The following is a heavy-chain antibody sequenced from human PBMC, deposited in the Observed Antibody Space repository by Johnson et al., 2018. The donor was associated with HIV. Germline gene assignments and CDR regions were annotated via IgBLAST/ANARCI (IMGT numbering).Heavy chain of an antibody. Sequence: QVQLVESGGGLIQPGGSLRLSCVASGLPLSNYGMHWVRQAPGKGLEWVAFIRYDETNKDYADSVKGRFTISRDNSKNSLYLQMNSLRAEDTAVYYCARKFPDAFDIWGQGTMVTVSS. V-gene: IGHV3-30*02. CDR1: GLPLSNYG. J-gene: IGHJ3*02. CDR3: ARKFPDAFDI. CDR2: IRYDETNK.